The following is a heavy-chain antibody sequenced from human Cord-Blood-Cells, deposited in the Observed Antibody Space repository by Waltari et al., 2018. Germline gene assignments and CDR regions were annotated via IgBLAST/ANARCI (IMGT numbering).Heavy chain of an antibody. CDR2: IYYSGST. CDR3: ARVNYDILTGVWFDP. J-gene: IGHJ5*02. CDR1: GGSISSYY. V-gene: IGHV4-59*01. Sequence: QVQLQESGPGLVKPSETLSLTCTVSGGSISSYYWSWIRQPPGKGLEWIGYIYYSGSTNYNPSLKSRVTISVDTSKNQFSLKLSSVTAADTAVYYCARVNYDILTGVWFDPWGQGTLVTVSS. D-gene: IGHD3-9*01.